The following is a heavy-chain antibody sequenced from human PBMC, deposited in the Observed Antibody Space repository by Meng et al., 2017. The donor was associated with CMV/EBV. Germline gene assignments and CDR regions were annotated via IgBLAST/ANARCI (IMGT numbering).Heavy chain of an antibody. J-gene: IGHJ4*02. D-gene: IGHD3-22*01. CDR1: GYTFTSYG. V-gene: IGHV1-18*01. CDR3: ARDYSPRITMIVVAHLGY. CDR2: ISAYNGNT. Sequence: ASVKVSCKASGYTFTSYGISWVRQAPGQGLEWMGWISAYNGNTNYAQKLQGRVTMTTDTSTSTACMELRSLRSDDTAVYYCARDYSPRITMIVVAHLGYWGQGTLVTVSS.